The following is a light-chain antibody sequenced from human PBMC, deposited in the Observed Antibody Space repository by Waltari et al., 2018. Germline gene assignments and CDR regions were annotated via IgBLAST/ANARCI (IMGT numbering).Light chain of an antibody. Sequence: DIVMTQSPDALAVSLGERATINCRSSPSLLYSATNQNYLCWYQQKPGQPPKLLIYWASNRESGVPDRFSGGGSGTDFTLTISSLQAEDVAVYYCQQYYGTPYTFGQGTKLEIK. CDR2: WAS. J-gene: IGKJ2*01. CDR3: QQYYGTPYT. CDR1: PSLLYSATNQNY. V-gene: IGKV4-1*01.